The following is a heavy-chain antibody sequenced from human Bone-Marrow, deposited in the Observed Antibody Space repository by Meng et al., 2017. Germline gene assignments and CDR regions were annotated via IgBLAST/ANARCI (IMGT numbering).Heavy chain of an antibody. J-gene: IGHJ4*02. CDR3: ARDWDDGDYYFDY. Sequence: GGSLRLSCAASGFTFSSYGMHWVRQAPGKGLEWVAVIWYDGTNKYYADSVKGRFTISRDNSKNTLYLQMNSLRAEDTAVYYCARDWDDGDYYFDYWGQGTLVTVSS. CDR1: GFTFSSYG. CDR2: IWYDGTNK. V-gene: IGHV3-33*01. D-gene: IGHD1-26*01.